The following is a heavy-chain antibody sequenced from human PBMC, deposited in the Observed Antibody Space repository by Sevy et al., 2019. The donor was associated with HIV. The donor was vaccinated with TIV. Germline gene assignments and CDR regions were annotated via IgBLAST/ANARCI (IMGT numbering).Heavy chain of an antibody. Sequence: SETLSLTCTVSGGSISSYYWSWIRQPPGKGLEWIGYIYYSGSTNYNPSLKSRVTISVDTSKNQFSLKLSSVTAADTAGYYCARAIAPTVVAATPFFVGWFDPWGQGTLVTVSS. V-gene: IGHV4-59*01. CDR2: IYYSGST. CDR1: GGSISSYY. J-gene: IGHJ5*02. CDR3: ARAIAPTVVAATPFFVGWFDP. D-gene: IGHD2-15*01.